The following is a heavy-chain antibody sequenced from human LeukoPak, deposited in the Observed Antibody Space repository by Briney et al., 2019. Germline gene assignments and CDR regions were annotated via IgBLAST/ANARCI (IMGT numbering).Heavy chain of an antibody. D-gene: IGHD2-15*01. Sequence: GASVTVSCKASGYTFASYDINWVRQAPGQGLEWMGWMNPYSTNTGYAQKFQGRVAMTRDTSMSTAYMELSSLTSEDTAVYYCARVPSLGYCSGGSCYRFDHWGQGTLVAVSS. CDR3: ARVPSLGYCSGGSCYRFDH. V-gene: IGHV1-8*01. CDR2: MNPYSTNT. CDR1: GYTFASYD. J-gene: IGHJ4*02.